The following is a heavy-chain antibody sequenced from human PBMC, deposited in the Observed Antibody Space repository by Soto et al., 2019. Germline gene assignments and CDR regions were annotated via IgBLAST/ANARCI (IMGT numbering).Heavy chain of an antibody. CDR3: ARDYDFWSGLRGTYNWFDP. D-gene: IGHD3-3*01. V-gene: IGHV3-21*01. J-gene: IGHJ5*02. Sequence: GGSLRLSCVASGFSLSDYAVNWVRQAPGKGLEWVSFISSDSRTIYYADSVKGRFTISRDNAKNSLYLQMNSLRAEDTAVYYCARDYDFWSGLRGTYNWFDPWGQGTLVTVSS. CDR1: GFSLSDYA. CDR2: ISSDSRTI.